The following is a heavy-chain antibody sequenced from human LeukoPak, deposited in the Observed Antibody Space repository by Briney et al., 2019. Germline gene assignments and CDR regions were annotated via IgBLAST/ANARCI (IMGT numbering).Heavy chain of an antibody. CDR2: INPNSGGT. V-gene: IGHV1-2*06. Sequence: ASVKVSCKASGYTFTGYYMHWVRQAPGQGLEWMGRINPNSGGTNYAQKFQGRVTMTRDTSISTAYMELSRLRSDDTAVYYCARDQGIRCSGGSCYSAVSSSGWYGLFDYWGQGTLVTVSS. D-gene: IGHD2-15*01. CDR3: ARDQGIRCSGGSCYSAVSSSGWYGLFDY. CDR1: GYTFTGYY. J-gene: IGHJ4*02.